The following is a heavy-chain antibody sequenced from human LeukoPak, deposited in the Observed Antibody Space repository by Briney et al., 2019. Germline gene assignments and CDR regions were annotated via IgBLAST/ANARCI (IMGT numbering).Heavy chain of an antibody. Sequence: SVKVSCKASGGTFSSYAITWVRQAPGQGLEWMGRIIPILGIANYAQKFQGRVTITADKSTSTAYMELSSLRSEDTAVYYCASGGIVVVITLDYWGQGTLVTVSS. J-gene: IGHJ4*02. CDR1: GGTFSSYA. CDR2: IIPILGIA. V-gene: IGHV1-69*04. CDR3: ASGGIVVVITLDY. D-gene: IGHD3-22*01.